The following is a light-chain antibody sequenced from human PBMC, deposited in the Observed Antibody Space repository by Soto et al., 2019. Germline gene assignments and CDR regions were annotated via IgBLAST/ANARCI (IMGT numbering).Light chain of an antibody. CDR3: FSFTTTSTHV. CDR1: STDVGGYNY. V-gene: IGLV2-14*01. Sequence: QSVLAQPSSVSGSPGQSITISCTGTSTDVGGYNYVSWYQHHSGKAPKLLIYEVTNRPSGISDRFSGSKSVNTASLTISGLQVEDEAEYFCFSFTTTSTHVFGTGTKVTVL. CDR2: EVT. J-gene: IGLJ1*01.